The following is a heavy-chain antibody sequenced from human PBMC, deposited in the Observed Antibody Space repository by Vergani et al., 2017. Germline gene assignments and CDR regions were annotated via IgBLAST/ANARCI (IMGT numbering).Heavy chain of an antibody. CDR3: AKTLLTFSRASGDHYYYYGMDV. D-gene: IGHD2-2*01. CDR1: GFTFNNYG. J-gene: IGHJ6*02. CDR2: IRFDGSNT. V-gene: IGHV3-30*02. Sequence: QVQLVESGGGVVQPGGSLRLSCAASGFTFNNYGMNWVRQAPGKGLEWVAFIRFDGSNTYYADSLKGRFTISRDNSQNSLYLQMNSLRAEDTAVYYCAKTLLTFSRASGDHYYYYGMDVWGQGP.